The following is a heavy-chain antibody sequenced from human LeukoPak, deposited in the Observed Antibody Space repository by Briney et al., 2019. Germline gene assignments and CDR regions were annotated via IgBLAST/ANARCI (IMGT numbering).Heavy chain of an antibody. Sequence: SETLSLTCTVSGGSISSYYWSWIRQPPGKGLEWIGYIYYSGSTNYNPSLKSRVTISVDTSKNQFSLKLSSVTAADTAVYYCAREYYYDRNFDYWGQGTLVTVSS. V-gene: IGHV4-59*12. CDR1: GGSISSYY. J-gene: IGHJ4*02. D-gene: IGHD3-22*01. CDR2: IYYSGST. CDR3: AREYYYDRNFDY.